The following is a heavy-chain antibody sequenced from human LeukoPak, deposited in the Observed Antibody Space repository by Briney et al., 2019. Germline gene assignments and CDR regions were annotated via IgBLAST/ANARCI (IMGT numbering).Heavy chain of an antibody. J-gene: IGHJ4*02. V-gene: IGHV1-46*01. Sequence: ASVKDSCKASGYTFTSDYMHWVPQAPGQGLEWMGIINPSGVSTSYAQKFQGRVTMTRDTSTRTVYMEVSSLRSEDTAVYYCARAPFGITGTTGYFDYWGQGTLVTVSS. CDR2: INPSGVST. CDR3: ARAPFGITGTTGYFDY. CDR1: GYTFTSDY. D-gene: IGHD1-7*01.